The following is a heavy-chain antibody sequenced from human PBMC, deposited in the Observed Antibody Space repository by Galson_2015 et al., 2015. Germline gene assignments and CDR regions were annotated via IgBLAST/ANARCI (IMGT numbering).Heavy chain of an antibody. CDR2: IWYDGSQE. V-gene: IGHV3-33*01. D-gene: IGHD3-10*01. J-gene: IGHJ6*02. CDR1: RFTFSLYG. CDR3: ARGKGRDSYDYYGMDV. Sequence: SLRLSCAASRFTFSLYGMHWVRQAPGKGLEWVAFIWYDGSQEYYADSVKGRFSTSRDNSKNTLYLRMNSLRAEDTAVYNCARGKGRDSYDYYGMDVWGQGTTVTVSS.